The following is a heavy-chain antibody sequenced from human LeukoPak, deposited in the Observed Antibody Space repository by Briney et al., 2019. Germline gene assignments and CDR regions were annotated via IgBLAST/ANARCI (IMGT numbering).Heavy chain of an antibody. Sequence: SETLSLTCAVYGGSFSGYYWSWIRQPPGKGLEWIGEIYHSGSTNYNPSLKSRVTISVDKSKNQFSLKLSSVTAADTAVYYCASLRVDDFWSGYYSAENFDYWGQGTLVTVSS. V-gene: IGHV4-34*01. CDR2: IYHSGST. J-gene: IGHJ4*02. D-gene: IGHD3-3*01. CDR1: GGSFSGYY. CDR3: ASLRVDDFWSGYYSAENFDY.